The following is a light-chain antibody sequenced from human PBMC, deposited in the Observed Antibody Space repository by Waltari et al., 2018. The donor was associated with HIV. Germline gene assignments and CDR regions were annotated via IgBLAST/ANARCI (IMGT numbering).Light chain of an antibody. CDR1: QGLLKSNGYMY. J-gene: IGKJ4*01. CDR3: MQALESPLT. V-gene: IGKV2-28*01. Sequence: DIVMTQSPVSLFVTPGEPASISCTSSQGLLKSNGYMYLDWYLQKPGQSPQLLIYLGSNRASGVPDRFSASGSATDFTLKVSRVEAEDVGVYYCMQALESPLTFGGGTKVEIK. CDR2: LGS.